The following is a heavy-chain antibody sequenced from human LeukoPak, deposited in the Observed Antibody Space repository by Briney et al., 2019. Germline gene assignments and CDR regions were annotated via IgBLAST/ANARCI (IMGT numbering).Heavy chain of an antibody. D-gene: IGHD3-9*01. Sequence: ASVKVSCKASGYTFTSYYMHWVRQAPGQGLEWMGIINPSGGGTSYAQKFQGRVTMTRDTSTSTVYMELSSLRSEDTAVYSCATSPSITIPTYYFDYWGQGTLVTVSS. J-gene: IGHJ4*02. CDR2: INPSGGGT. CDR1: GYTFTSYY. V-gene: IGHV1-46*01. CDR3: ATSPSITIPTYYFDY.